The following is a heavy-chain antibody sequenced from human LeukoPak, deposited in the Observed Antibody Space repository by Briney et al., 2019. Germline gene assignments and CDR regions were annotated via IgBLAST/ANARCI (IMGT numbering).Heavy chain of an antibody. CDR3: VRDRLAAAGTLTADS. D-gene: IGHD6-13*01. Sequence: SETLSHTCTVSGGSIISTSHYWGWIRQPLGKGLEWIGTIYYRGITYYNSSLKSRVTVSLDTSKNQFSLKLSSVTAADAAVYYCVRDRLAAAGTLTADSWGQGTLVTVSA. CDR1: GGSIISTSHY. J-gene: IGHJ4*02. CDR2: IYYRGIT. V-gene: IGHV4-39*07.